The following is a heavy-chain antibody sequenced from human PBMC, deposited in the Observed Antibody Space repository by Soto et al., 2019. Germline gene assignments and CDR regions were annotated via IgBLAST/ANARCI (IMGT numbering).Heavy chain of an antibody. CDR2: IYPGDSDT. V-gene: IGHV5-51*01. J-gene: IGHJ6*02. Sequence: GESLKISCKGSGYSFTSYWIGWLRQMSGKGLEWRGIIYPGDSDTRYSPSFQGQVTISADKSISTAYLQRSSLKAADTAMYYCARHVSVAGGGYYYGMDVWGQGTTVTVSS. CDR3: ARHVSVAGGGYYYGMDV. D-gene: IGHD6-19*01. CDR1: GYSFTSYW.